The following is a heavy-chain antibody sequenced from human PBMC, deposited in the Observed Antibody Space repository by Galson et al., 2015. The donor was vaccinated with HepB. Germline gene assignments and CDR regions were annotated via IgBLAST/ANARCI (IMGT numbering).Heavy chain of an antibody. CDR2: IKQDGSEK. Sequence: SLRLSCAASGFTFSSYWMSWVRQAPGKGLEWVANIKQDGSEKYYVDSVKGRFTISRDNAKNSLYLQMNSLRAEDTAVYYCAREEREPTGSNYYYYGMDVWGQGTTVTVSS. CDR3: AREEREPTGSNYYYYGMDV. J-gene: IGHJ6*02. V-gene: IGHV3-7*03. D-gene: IGHD1-1*01. CDR1: GFTFSSYW.